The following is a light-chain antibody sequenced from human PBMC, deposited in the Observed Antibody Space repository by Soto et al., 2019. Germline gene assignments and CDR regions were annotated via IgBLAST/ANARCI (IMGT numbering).Light chain of an antibody. J-gene: IGKJ1*01. CDR1: QSVSSN. Sequence: EIVMTQSPATLSVSPGERATLSCRASQSVSSNLAWYQQKPGQAPRLLIYGASTRATGIPARFSGSGSETEFTLTISSLQSEDFAVYYCHQYNNWPLTFGQGTKVEIK. CDR2: GAS. V-gene: IGKV3-15*01. CDR3: HQYNNWPLT.